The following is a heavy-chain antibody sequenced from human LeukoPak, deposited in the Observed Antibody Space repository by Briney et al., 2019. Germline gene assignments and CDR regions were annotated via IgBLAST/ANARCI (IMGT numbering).Heavy chain of an antibody. CDR3: AKDRAARNGMDV. D-gene: IGHD6-6*01. CDR2: INHSGST. V-gene: IGHV4-34*01. J-gene: IGHJ6*02. Sequence: WIGEINHSGSTNYNPSLKSRVTISVDTSKNQFSLKLSSVTAADTAVYYCAKDRAARNGMDVWGHGTTVTVSS.